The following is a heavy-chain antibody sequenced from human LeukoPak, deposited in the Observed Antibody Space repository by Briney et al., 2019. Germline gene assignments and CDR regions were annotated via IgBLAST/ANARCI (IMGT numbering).Heavy chain of an antibody. J-gene: IGHJ4*02. V-gene: IGHV3-30*02. D-gene: IGHD3-10*01. CDR3: AKVEVSVVRGVVDFDY. CDR2: IRYDGSNK. Sequence: GRSLRLSCAASGFTFSGYGMHWVRQAPGKGLEWVAFIRYDGSNKYYADSVKGRFTISRDNSKNTLYLQMNSLRAEATAVYYCAKVEVSVVRGVVDFDYWGQGTLVTVSS. CDR1: GFTFSGYG.